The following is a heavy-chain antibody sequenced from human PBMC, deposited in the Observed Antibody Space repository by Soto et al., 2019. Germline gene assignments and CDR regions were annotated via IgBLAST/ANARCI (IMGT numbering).Heavy chain of an antibody. CDR2: IYHSGST. J-gene: IGHJ4*02. V-gene: IGHV4-4*02. Sequence: SETLSLTCAVSGGSISSSNWWSWVRQPPGKGLEWIGEIYHSGSTNYNPSLKSRVTISVDKSKNQFSLKLSSVTAADTAVYYCARGGIAAAGTGGFDYWGQGTLVTVSS. D-gene: IGHD6-13*01. CDR1: GGSISSSNW. CDR3: ARGGIAAAGTGGFDY.